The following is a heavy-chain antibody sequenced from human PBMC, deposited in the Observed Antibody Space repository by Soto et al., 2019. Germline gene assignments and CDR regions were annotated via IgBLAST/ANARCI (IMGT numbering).Heavy chain of an antibody. J-gene: IGHJ5*02. V-gene: IGHV4-31*03. D-gene: IGHD3-16*01. CDR3: ASSGAREGDWFDP. Sequence: QVQLQESGPGLVKPSQTLSLTCTVSGGSIRRRGYYWSWIRHHPGEALEWIGFVYYSGITDYNPSLKSRVTISADTSTHQFSLKLTSVTAADTAVYYCASSGAREGDWFDPWGQGTLVTVSS. CDR2: VYYSGIT. CDR1: GGSIRRRGYY.